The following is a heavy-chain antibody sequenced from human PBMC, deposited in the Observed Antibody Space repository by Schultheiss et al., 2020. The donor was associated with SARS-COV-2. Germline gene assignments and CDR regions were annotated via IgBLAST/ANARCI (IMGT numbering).Heavy chain of an antibody. D-gene: IGHD3-3*01. CDR3: ARAHYDSVGRWFDP. V-gene: IGHV4-39*07. J-gene: IGHJ5*02. Sequence: SETLSLTCTVSGGSISSSSYYWGWIRQPPGKGLEWIGEINHSGSTNYNPSLKSRVTISVDTSKNQFSLKLSSVTAADTAVYYCARAHYDSVGRWFDPLGQGTLVTVSS. CDR2: INHSGST. CDR1: GGSISSSSYY.